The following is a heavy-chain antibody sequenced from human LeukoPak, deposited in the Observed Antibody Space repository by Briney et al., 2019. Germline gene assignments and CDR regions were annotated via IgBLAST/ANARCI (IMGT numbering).Heavy chain of an antibody. CDR1: GGSFSGYY. Sequence: ETLSLTCAVYGGSFSGYYWSWIRQPPGKGLEGIGEINHSGSTNYNPSLKSRGTISVDTSKNQFSLKLSSVTAADTAVYYCARGWGAARNWGQGTLVTVSS. CDR3: ARGWGAARN. D-gene: IGHD6-6*01. CDR2: INHSGST. V-gene: IGHV4-34*01. J-gene: IGHJ4*02.